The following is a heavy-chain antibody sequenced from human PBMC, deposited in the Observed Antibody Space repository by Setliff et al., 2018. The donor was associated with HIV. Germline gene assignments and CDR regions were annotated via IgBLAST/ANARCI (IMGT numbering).Heavy chain of an antibody. J-gene: IGHJ6*03. CDR1: GYSISSDYF. CDR2: FYQSGNI. CDR3: ARGPPAEDYYYYMDV. V-gene: IGHV4-38-2*01. Sequence: SETLSLTCAVSGYSISSDYFWGWIRQSPGKGLEWIGSFYQSGNIYYNPSLKSRVTISVDTSKRQFSLNLTSVTAADTAVYYCARGPPAEDYYYYMDVWDKGTTVTVSS.